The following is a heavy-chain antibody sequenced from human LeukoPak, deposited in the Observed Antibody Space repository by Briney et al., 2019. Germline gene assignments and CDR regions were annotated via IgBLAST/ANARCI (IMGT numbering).Heavy chain of an antibody. Sequence: SVTVSCKASGGTFSSYAISWVRQAPGQGLEWMGGIIPIFGTANYAQKFQGRVTITADESTSTAYMELSSLRSEDTAVYYCARDGVSVSVWLVQHYYYYYGMDVWGQGTTVTVSS. CDR3: ARDGVSVSVWLVQHYYYYYGMDV. CDR2: IIPIFGTA. D-gene: IGHD6-19*01. CDR1: GGTFSSYA. V-gene: IGHV1-69*13. J-gene: IGHJ6*02.